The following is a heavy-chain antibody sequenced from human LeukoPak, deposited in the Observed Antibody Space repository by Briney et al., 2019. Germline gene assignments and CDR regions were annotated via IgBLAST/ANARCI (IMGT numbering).Heavy chain of an antibody. V-gene: IGHV4-30-2*01. J-gene: IGHJ6*03. CDR2: IYHSGST. CDR1: GGSISSGGYY. CDR3: ARGSLSRADYSYYYYMDV. Sequence: KTSQTLSLTCTVSGGSISSGGYYWSWIRQPPGKGLEWIGYIYHSGSTYYNPSLKSRVTISVDRSKNQFSLKLSSVTAADTAVYYCARGSLSRADYSYYYYMDVWGKGTTVIVSS.